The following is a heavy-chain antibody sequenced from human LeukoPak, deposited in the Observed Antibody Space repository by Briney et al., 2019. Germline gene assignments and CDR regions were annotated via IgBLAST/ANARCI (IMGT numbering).Heavy chain of an antibody. CDR3: ARVRLNYGDYHTFDY. D-gene: IGHD4-17*01. Sequence: PSETLSLTCSVSDGSINSYYWNWIRRPPGKGLEWIGYIYYSGSTNYNPSLKSRVTISVDTSKNQFSLKLSSVTAADTAVYYCARVRLNYGDYHTFDYWGQGTLVTVSS. CDR1: DGSINSYY. J-gene: IGHJ4*02. CDR2: IYYSGST. V-gene: IGHV4-59*01.